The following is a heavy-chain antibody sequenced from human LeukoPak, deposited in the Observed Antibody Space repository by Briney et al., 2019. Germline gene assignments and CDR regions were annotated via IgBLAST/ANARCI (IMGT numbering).Heavy chain of an antibody. J-gene: IGHJ6*03. Sequence: GGSLRLSCAASGFTFSSYGMHWVRQAPGKGLEWVAFIRYDGSNKYYADSVKGRFTISRDNSKNTLYLQMNSLRAEDTAVCYCAKDYYDSSGYPLDYMDVWGKGTTVTISS. CDR2: IRYDGSNK. D-gene: IGHD3-22*01. V-gene: IGHV3-30*02. CDR3: AKDYYDSSGYPLDYMDV. CDR1: GFTFSSYG.